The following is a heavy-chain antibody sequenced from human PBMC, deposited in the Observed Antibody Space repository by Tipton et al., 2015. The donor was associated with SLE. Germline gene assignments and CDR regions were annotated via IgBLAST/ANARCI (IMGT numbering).Heavy chain of an antibody. J-gene: IGHJ6*03. CDR3: AREGAAGYYYMDV. D-gene: IGHD3-16*01. CDR2: IYFSGST. V-gene: IGHV4-31*02. CDR1: GGSISSGAYY. Sequence: LRLSCTVSGGSISSGAYYWNWIRQHPGKGLERIGHIYFSGSTYYNPSLKSRLTLSIDTSKNQFSLKLTSVTAADTAVYYCAREGAAGYYYMDVWGKGTTVTVSS.